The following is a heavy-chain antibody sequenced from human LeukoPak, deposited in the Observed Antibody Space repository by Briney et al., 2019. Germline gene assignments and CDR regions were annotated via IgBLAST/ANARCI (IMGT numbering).Heavy chain of an antibody. CDR2: IDPSDSYN. V-gene: IGHV5-10-1*01. J-gene: IGHJ5*02. CDR1: GYSFTSHR. CDR3: ARDLSRNCFDP. Sequence: GESLKISCKGSGYSFTSHRITWVRQMPGKGLEWMGRIDPSDSYNNYSPSFQGHVTISVDKSISTAYLQWSSLEASDTAMYYCARDLSRNCFDPWGQGTLVIVSS. D-gene: IGHD3-3*01.